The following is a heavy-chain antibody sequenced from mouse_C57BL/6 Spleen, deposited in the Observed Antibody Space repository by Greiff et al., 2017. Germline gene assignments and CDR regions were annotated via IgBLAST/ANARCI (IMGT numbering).Heavy chain of an antibody. D-gene: IGHD1-1*01. CDR1: GYAFSSSW. Sequence: SGPELVKPGASVKISCKASGYAFSSSWMNWVKQRPGKGLEWIGRIYPGDGDTNYNGKFKGKATLTADKSSSTAYMQLSSLTSEDSAVYFCARSGYYGSSSYAMDYWGQGTSVTVSS. J-gene: IGHJ4*01. V-gene: IGHV1-82*01. CDR2: IYPGDGDT. CDR3: ARSGYYGSSSYAMDY.